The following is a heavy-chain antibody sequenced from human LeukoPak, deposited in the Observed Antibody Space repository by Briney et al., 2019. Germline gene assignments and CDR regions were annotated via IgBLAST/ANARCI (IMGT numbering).Heavy chain of an antibody. CDR2: IYHSGST. J-gene: IGHJ4*02. Sequence: SETLSLTCAVYGGSFSGYYWGWIRQPPGKGLEWIGSIYHSGSTYYNPSLKSRVTISVDTSKNQFSLKLSSVTAADTAVYYCARDPVGDYYDSSSYFDYWGQGTLVTVSS. CDR3: ARDPVGDYYDSSSYFDY. V-gene: IGHV4-38-2*02. D-gene: IGHD3-22*01. CDR1: GGSFSGYY.